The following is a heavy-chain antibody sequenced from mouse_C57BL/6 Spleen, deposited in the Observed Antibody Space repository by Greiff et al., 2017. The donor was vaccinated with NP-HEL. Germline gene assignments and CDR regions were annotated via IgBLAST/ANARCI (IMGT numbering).Heavy chain of an antibody. Sequence: EVQLQQSGGDLVKPGGSLKLSCAASGFTFSSYGMSWVRQTPDKRLEWVATISSGGSYTYYPDSVKGRFTISRDNAKNTLYLQMSSLKSEDTAMYYCARHGTTVVADYAMDYWGQGTSVTVSS. J-gene: IGHJ4*01. V-gene: IGHV5-6*01. D-gene: IGHD1-1*01. CDR3: ARHGTTVVADYAMDY. CDR2: ISSGGSYT. CDR1: GFTFSSYG.